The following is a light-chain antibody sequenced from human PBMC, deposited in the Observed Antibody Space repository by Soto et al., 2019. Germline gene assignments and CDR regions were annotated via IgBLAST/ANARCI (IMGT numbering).Light chain of an antibody. J-gene: IGKJ4*01. CDR2: GAS. CDR1: QSVSSSY. CDR3: QQYGSSPLT. Sequence: EIVLTQSPGTLSLSPGERATLSCRASQSVSSSYLAWYQQKTGQAPRLLIYGASSRATGVTDRFSGSGSGTDFTLTISRMEAEDFAVYYCQQYGSSPLTFGGGTKVEIK. V-gene: IGKV3-20*01.